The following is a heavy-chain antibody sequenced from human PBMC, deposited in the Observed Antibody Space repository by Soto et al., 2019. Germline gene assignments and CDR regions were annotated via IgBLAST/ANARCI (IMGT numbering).Heavy chain of an antibody. Sequence: QVQLVESGGGVVQPGRSLRLSCAASGFTFSSYGMHWVRQAPGKGLEWVAVISYDGSNKYYADAVKGRFTISRDNSKNTRYLQMNSLRAEDTAVYYCAKDPSQLHSSGYYDYWGQGTLVTVSS. CDR1: GFTFSSYG. V-gene: IGHV3-30*18. CDR2: ISYDGSNK. D-gene: IGHD3-22*01. CDR3: AKDPSQLHSSGYYDY. J-gene: IGHJ4*02.